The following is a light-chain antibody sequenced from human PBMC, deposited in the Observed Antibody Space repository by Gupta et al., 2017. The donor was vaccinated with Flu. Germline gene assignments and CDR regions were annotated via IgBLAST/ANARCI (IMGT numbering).Light chain of an antibody. J-gene: IGKJ4*01. CDR1: QDISND. V-gene: IGKV1-27*01. CDR3: QKYNSAPPGLT. Sequence: DIQMTQSPSSLSASVGDRVTITCRASQDISNDLAWYQQKPGKVPNLLIYAASTLRSGVPSRFSGSASGTDFTLTISSLQPEDVATYYCQKYNSAPPGLTFGGGTKVEIK. CDR2: AAS.